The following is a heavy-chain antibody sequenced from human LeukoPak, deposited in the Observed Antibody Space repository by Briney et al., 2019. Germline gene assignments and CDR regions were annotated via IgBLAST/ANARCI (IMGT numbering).Heavy chain of an antibody. Sequence: ESLKISCKGSGYSFTNYWIGWVRQMPGKGLEWMGIIYPGDSDATYSPSFQGHVTMSAEKSISTAYLQWSSLKASDTAMYYCATTSRIEADGNALDIWGQGTMVTVS. CDR1: GYSFTNYW. D-gene: IGHD6-13*01. V-gene: IGHV5-51*01. J-gene: IGHJ3*02. CDR3: ATTSRIEADGNALDI. CDR2: IYPGDSDA.